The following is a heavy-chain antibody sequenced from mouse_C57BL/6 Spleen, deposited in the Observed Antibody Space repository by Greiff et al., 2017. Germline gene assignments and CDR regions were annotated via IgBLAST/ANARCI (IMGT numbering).Heavy chain of an antibody. V-gene: IGHV1-54*01. D-gene: IGHD2-3*01. J-gene: IGHJ3*01. Sequence: QVQLQQSGAELVRPGTSVTVSCKASGYAFTNYLIEWVQQRPGQGLEWIGVINPGCGGTNYNEKFKGKATLTADKSSSTAYMQLSSLTSEDSAVYFCARDGDGYYWLAYWGQGTLVTVSA. CDR1: GYAFTNYL. CDR3: ARDGDGYYWLAY. CDR2: INPGCGGT.